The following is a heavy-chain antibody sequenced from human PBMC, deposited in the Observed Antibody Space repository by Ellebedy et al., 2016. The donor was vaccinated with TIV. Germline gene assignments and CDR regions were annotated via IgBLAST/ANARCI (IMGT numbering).Heavy chain of an antibody. CDR3: AGYDILTGYFDY. J-gene: IGHJ4*02. D-gene: IGHD3-9*01. Sequence: SETLSLTCTVSGGSISSSSSYWGWIRQPPGKGLEWIGSIYYSGSTYYNPSLKSRVTISVDTSKNQFSLKLSSVTAADTAVYYCAGYDILTGYFDYWGQGTLVTVSS. CDR1: GGSISSSSSY. V-gene: IGHV4-39*07. CDR2: IYYSGST.